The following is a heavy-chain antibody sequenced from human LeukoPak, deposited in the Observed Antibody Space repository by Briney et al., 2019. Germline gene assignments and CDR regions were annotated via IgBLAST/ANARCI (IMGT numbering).Heavy chain of an antibody. V-gene: IGHV3-13*01. J-gene: IGHJ6*03. D-gene: IGHD1-1*01. CDR2: IGTASDT. CDR1: GFTFSSFD. Sequence: QPGGSLRLSCAASGFTFSSFDMHCARQPTGQGLEWVSTIGTASDTYYPGSVEGRFTLSRDNAKNSLYLQMNSLTAGDTAVYYCARGPPRGKYYYMDVWGKGTTVTVSS. CDR3: ARGPPRGKYYYMDV.